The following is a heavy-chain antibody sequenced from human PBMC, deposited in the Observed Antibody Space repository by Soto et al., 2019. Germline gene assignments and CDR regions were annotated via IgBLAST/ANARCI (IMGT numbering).Heavy chain of an antibody. V-gene: IGHV4-59*03. D-gene: IGHD4-17*01. CDR3: PRSQYTVVNGSDV. Sequence: SQTLPLTFTLSRGSISNYYWTLIRQPPGKRLEWIGYVSYSGRTNYNPSLKSPVNMFVDKSKNQFSLNLTSVTAADTTVYPCPRSQYTVVNGSDVWRQGTRVA. J-gene: IGHJ3*01. CDR1: RGSISNYY. CDR2: VSYSGRT.